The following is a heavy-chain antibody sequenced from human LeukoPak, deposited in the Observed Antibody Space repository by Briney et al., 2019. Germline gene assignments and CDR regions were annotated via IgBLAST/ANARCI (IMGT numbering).Heavy chain of an antibody. D-gene: IGHD3-10*01. CDR3: ARDYYGSGGPAFDP. J-gene: IGHJ5*02. V-gene: IGHV4-4*07. CDR2: IYTSGST. CDR1: GGSISSYY. Sequence: SETLSLTCTVSGGSISSYYWSWIRRPAGKGLEWIGRIYTSGSTNYNPSLKSRVTMSVDTSKNQFSLKLSSVTAADTAVYYCARDYYGSGGPAFDPWGQGTLVTVSS.